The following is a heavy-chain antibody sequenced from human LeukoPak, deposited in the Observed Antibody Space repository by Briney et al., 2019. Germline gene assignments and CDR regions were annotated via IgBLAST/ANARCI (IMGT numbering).Heavy chain of an antibody. CDR1: GFTFRMYW. Sequence: GGSLRLSCVASGFTFRMYWMHWVRQVPGKGLVWASRINSDASNTTYADSVKGRFTISRDNAKNTLYLQMNNLRAEDTAVYYCANDKSFHMDVWGQGTTVTVSS. D-gene: IGHD1-1*01. CDR3: ANDKSFHMDV. V-gene: IGHV3-74*01. CDR2: INSDASNT. J-gene: IGHJ6*02.